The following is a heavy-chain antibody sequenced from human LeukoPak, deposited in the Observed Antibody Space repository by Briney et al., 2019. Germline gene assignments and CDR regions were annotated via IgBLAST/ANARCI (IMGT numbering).Heavy chain of an antibody. CDR2: IDPSDSCT. Sequence: GESLKISCKGSGYSFTSYWISWVRQMPGKGLEWMGRIDPSDSCTNYSPSFQGHVTISADKSISTAYLQWSSLKASDTAMYYCARGGLDYYDSSGYSLYYFDYWGQGTLVTVSS. J-gene: IGHJ4*02. CDR1: GYSFTSYW. CDR3: ARGGLDYYDSSGYSLYYFDY. V-gene: IGHV5-10-1*01. D-gene: IGHD3-22*01.